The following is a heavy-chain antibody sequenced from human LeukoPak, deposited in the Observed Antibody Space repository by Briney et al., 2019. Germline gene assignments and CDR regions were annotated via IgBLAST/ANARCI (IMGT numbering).Heavy chain of an antibody. J-gene: IGHJ4*02. Sequence: SGGSLRLSCAASGFTFSSYAMHWVRQAPGKGPEWVAVISYDGSNKYYADSVKGRFTISRDNSKNTLYLQMNSLRAEDTAVYYCARDIMVRIAAAIYWGQGTLVTVSS. D-gene: IGHD6-13*01. V-gene: IGHV3-30-3*01. CDR3: ARDIMVRIAAAIY. CDR1: GFTFSSYA. CDR2: ISYDGSNK.